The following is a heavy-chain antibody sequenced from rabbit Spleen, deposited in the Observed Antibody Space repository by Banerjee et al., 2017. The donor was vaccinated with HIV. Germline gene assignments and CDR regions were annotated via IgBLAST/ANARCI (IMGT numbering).Heavy chain of an antibody. CDR2: IYAGSSGST. J-gene: IGHJ4*01. D-gene: IGHD1-1*01. CDR1: GFDFSNYY. CDR3: ARGLSRSNL. V-gene: IGHV1S40*01. Sequence: QSVEESGGDLVKPGGTLTLTCTASGFDFSNYYMNWVRQAPGKGLEWIACIYAGSSGSTYYASWAKGRFTISKSSSSAVTLQMTSLTVADTATYFCARGLSRSNLWGPGTLVTVS.